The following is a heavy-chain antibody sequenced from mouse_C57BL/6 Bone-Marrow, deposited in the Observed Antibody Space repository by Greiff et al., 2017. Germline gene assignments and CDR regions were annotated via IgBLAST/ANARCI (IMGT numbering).Heavy chain of an antibody. D-gene: IGHD6-1*01. Sequence: EVHLVESGGGLVKPGGSLKLSCAASGFTFSSYAMSWVRQTPEKRLEWVATISDGGSYTYYPDNIKGRFTISRDNAKNNLYLQMSHLKSEDAAMYYCARVALDVDVWGTGTTVTVSS. J-gene: IGHJ1*03. CDR1: GFTFSSYA. CDR3: ARVALDVDV. V-gene: IGHV5-4*01. CDR2: ISDGGSYT.